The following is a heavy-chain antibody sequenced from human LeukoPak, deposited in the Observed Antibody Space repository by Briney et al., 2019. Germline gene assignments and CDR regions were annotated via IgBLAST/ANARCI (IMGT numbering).Heavy chain of an antibody. Sequence: SQTLSLTCTVSGGSISSGDYYWSWIRQPPGKGLEWIGNIYYSGSTYYNPSLKSRVTISVDTSKNQFSLKLSSVTAADTAVYYCARLGLWFGELPDYWGQGTLVTVSS. CDR1: GGSISSGDYY. CDR2: IYYSGST. CDR3: ARLGLWFGELPDY. J-gene: IGHJ4*02. D-gene: IGHD3-10*01. V-gene: IGHV4-39*01.